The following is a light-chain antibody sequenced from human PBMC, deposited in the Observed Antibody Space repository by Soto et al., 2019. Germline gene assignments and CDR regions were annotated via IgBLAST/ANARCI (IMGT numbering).Light chain of an antibody. CDR2: AAS. Sequence: DIQMTQSPSSLSASVGDRVTITCRASQSISSYLNLYQQKPGKAPKLLLYAASSLQSGVPSRFSGSGSGTDFTLTIRRLQPEDFATYYCQQSYSTPFTFGPGTKVDIK. V-gene: IGKV1-39*01. CDR1: QSISSY. CDR3: QQSYSTPFT. J-gene: IGKJ3*01.